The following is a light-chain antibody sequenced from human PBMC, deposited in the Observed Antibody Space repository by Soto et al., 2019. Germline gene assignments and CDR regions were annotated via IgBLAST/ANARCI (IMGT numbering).Light chain of an antibody. V-gene: IGKV1-5*01. CDR1: QSISSW. Sequence: DIQITQSPSTLSASVGDRVTITCRASQSISSWLAWYQQKPGKAPKLLIYDASSLESGVPSRFSGSGSGTEFTLTISSXQPDDFATYYCQQYNSYSPSFGGGTKVDIK. CDR3: QQYNSYSPS. J-gene: IGKJ4*01. CDR2: DAS.